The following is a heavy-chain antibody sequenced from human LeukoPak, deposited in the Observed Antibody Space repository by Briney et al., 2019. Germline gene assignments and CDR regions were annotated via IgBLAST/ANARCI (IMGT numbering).Heavy chain of an antibody. CDR2: ISSSSSYI. CDR1: EFTFSTYS. J-gene: IGHJ3*02. Sequence: GGSLRLSCAASEFTFSTYSMNWVRQAPGKGLEWVSSISSSSSYIYYADSVKGRFTISRDNAKNSLYLQMNSLRAEDTAVYYCARLSGQTDAFDIWGQGTMVTVSS. CDR3: ARLSGQTDAFDI. V-gene: IGHV3-21*01. D-gene: IGHD5-12*01.